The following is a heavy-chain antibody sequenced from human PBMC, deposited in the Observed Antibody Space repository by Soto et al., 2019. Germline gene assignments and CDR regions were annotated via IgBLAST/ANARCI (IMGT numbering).Heavy chain of an antibody. CDR2: ISYDGSNK. V-gene: IGHV3-30*03. Sequence: QVQLVESGGGVVQPGRSLRLSCAASGFTFSSYGMHWVRQAPGKGLEWVAVISYDGSNKYYADSVKGRFTISRDNSKNTLYLQMNSLRAEDTAVYYCASSGWAWGQGTLVTVSS. D-gene: IGHD6-19*01. CDR3: ASSGWA. J-gene: IGHJ5*02. CDR1: GFTFSSYG.